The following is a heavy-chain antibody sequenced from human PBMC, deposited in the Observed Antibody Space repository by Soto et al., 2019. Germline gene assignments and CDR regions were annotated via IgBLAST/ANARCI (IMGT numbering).Heavy chain of an antibody. D-gene: IGHD4-17*01. CDR3: TRGYGDSKNFDY. CDR2: IRNKANSYTT. V-gene: IGHV3-72*01. CDR1: GFTFSDHY. J-gene: IGHJ4*02. Sequence: GRSLRLSCAASGFTFSDHYMDWVRQAPGKGLEWVGRIRNKANSYTTEYAASVKGRLTISRDDSKNSLYLHMNSLKTEDTAVYYCTRGYGDSKNFDYWGQGTLVTVSS.